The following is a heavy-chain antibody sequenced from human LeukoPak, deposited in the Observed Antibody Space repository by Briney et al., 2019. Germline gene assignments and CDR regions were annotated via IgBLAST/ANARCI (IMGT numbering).Heavy chain of an antibody. CDR3: ARCFEYYDFWSGYLY. Sequence: PGGSLRLSCAASGCTFSSYWMSWVRKAPGKWLEWVANIKQDGSEKYYVYSVKGRFTISRDNAKNSLYLQMNSLRAEETAVYYCARCFEYYDFWSGYLYWGQGTLVTVSS. CDR1: GCTFSSYW. D-gene: IGHD3-3*01. J-gene: IGHJ4*02. CDR2: IKQDGSEK. V-gene: IGHV3-7*01.